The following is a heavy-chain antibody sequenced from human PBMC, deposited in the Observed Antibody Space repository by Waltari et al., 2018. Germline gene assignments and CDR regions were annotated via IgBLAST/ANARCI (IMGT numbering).Heavy chain of an antibody. J-gene: IGHJ6*02. CDR2: ISPYNGNT. V-gene: IGHV1-18*01. D-gene: IGHD2-15*01. CDR1: GHTLTRYS. CDR3: ATSWRGYCSGGSCYGMDV. Sequence: QVQLVQSGAEVKKPGASVKVSCKASGHTLTRYSVSWLRQAPGQGLEWMGWISPYNGNTNYAQKLQGRVTMNTDTSTNTAYMELRSLRSDDTAVYYCATSWRGYCSGGSCYGMDVWGQGTTVTVSS.